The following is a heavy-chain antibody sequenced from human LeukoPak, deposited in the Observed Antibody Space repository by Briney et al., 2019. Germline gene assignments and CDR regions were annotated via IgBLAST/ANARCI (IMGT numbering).Heavy chain of an antibody. D-gene: IGHD4-17*01. CDR3: ARGYGDYVGNDY. CDR1: GYTFTGYY. J-gene: IGHJ4*01. V-gene: IGHV1-2*02. Sequence: ASVKVSCKASGYTFTGYYMHWVRQAPGQGFEWMGWINPNTGGTHYAQNFQGRVTMTRDTSISTAYMEFSRLKSDDTAVCYCARGYGDYVGNDYWGHGTLVTVSS. CDR2: INPNTGGT.